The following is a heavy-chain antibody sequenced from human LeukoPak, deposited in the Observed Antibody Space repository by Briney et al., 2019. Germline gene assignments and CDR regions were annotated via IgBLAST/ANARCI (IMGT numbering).Heavy chain of an antibody. V-gene: IGHV5-51*01. CDR1: GYSFTSYW. J-gene: IGHJ4*02. CDR2: IYPGDSDT. Sequence: GESLKISCKGSGYSFTSYWIGWVRQMPGKGLEWMGIIYPGDSDTRYCPSFQGQVTISADKSISTAYLQWSSLKASDTAMYYCARRSSGWYGGDYFDYWGQGTLVTVSS. CDR3: ARRSSGWYGGDYFDY. D-gene: IGHD6-19*01.